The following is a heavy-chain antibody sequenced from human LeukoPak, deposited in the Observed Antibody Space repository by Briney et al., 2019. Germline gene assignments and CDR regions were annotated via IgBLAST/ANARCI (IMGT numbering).Heavy chain of an antibody. CDR2: IYHSGST. V-gene: IGHV4-38-2*02. CDR3: ARGYSNVLRYFDWLRRGNWFDP. J-gene: IGHJ5*02. D-gene: IGHD3-9*01. Sequence: SETLSLTCTVSGYSISSGYYWGWIRQPPGKGLEWIGSIYHSGSTYYNPSLKSRVTISVDTSKNQFSLKLSSVTAADTAVYYCARGYSNVLRYFDWLRRGNWFDPWGQGTLVIVSS. CDR1: GYSISSGYY.